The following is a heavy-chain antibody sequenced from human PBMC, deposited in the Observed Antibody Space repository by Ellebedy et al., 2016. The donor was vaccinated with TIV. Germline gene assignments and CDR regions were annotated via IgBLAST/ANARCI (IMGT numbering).Heavy chain of an antibody. CDR3: AKEEWWRFDY. CDR1: GFMFADYA. D-gene: IGHD2-15*01. Sequence: SLKISCAASGFMFADYAMHWVRQAPGKGLEWVSGISWHSGTIGYADSVKGRFTLSRDNTKNSLYLQMNSLRDEDTAVYYCAKEEWWRFDYWGQGTVVTVSS. J-gene: IGHJ4*02. CDR2: ISWHSGTI. V-gene: IGHV3-9*01.